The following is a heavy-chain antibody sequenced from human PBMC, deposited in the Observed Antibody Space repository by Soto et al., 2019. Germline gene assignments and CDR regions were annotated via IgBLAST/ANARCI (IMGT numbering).Heavy chain of an antibody. CDR3: ARAQFYYGSGNYRNLMFDS. CDR1: GGSIGGAGDS. Sequence: SETLSLTWAVSGGSIGGAGDSWSWIRQPPGGGLDWIGYIYESGTILYNPSLKTRLTISLNWSDKQFSLTLNSVTAADTAVYYCARAQFYYGSGNYRNLMFDSWGQGTQVTVSS. V-gene: IGHV4-30-2*01. D-gene: IGHD3-10*01. J-gene: IGHJ5*01. CDR2: IYESGTI.